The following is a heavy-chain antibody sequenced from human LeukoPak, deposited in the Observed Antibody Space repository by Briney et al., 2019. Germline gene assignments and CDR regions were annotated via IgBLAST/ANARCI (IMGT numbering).Heavy chain of an antibody. J-gene: IGHJ4*02. V-gene: IGHV4-61*01. CDR1: GGSVSSGSYY. Sequence: SETLSLTCTVSGGSVSSGSYYWSWIRQPPGKGLEWIGYIYYSGSTNYNPSLKSRVTISVDTSKNQFPLKLSSVTAADTAVYYCARAIPSSSWYFSRVDYWGQGTLVTVSS. CDR2: IYYSGST. CDR3: ARAIPSSSWYFSRVDY. D-gene: IGHD6-13*01.